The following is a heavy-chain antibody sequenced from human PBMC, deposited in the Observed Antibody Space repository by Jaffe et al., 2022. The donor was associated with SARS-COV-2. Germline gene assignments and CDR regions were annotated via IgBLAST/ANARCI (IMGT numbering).Heavy chain of an antibody. CDR2: ISDADGTT. CDR3: VNRFWLEA. CDR1: GFAFSTQA. Sequence: EVELLESGGGLVQPGGSLRLSCVASGFAFSTQAMSWVRQAPGKGLEWVSVISDADGTTHYAAFAKGRFTVSRDNSKNTLYLQMNSLRAEDTAVYYCVNRFWLEAWGQGALVTVSS. V-gene: IGHV3-23*01. J-gene: IGHJ5*02. D-gene: IGHD6-19*01.